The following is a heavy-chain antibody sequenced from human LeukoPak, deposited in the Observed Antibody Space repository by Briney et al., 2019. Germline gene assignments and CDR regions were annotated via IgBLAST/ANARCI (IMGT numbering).Heavy chain of an antibody. V-gene: IGHV3-74*01. Sequence: GGSLRLSCAASGFTFSNYWMHWVRQAPVKGLVWVSRIKGDGSYTNYADSVKGRFTISRDNAKNTLYLQMNSLRAEDTAVYYCARVHSWFGEFLAIDYWGQGTLVTVSS. CDR3: ARVHSWFGEFLAIDY. CDR1: GFTFSNYW. J-gene: IGHJ4*02. D-gene: IGHD3-10*01. CDR2: IKGDGSYT.